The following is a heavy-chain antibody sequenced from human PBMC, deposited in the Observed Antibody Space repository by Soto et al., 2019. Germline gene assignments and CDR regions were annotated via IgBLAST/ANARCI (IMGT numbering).Heavy chain of an antibody. J-gene: IGHJ4*02. D-gene: IGHD6-13*01. Sequence: QVQLQESGPGPVKPSETLSLTCTVSGGSISNYYWGWIRQPPGKGLEWIGYIYYSGGTSYNPSLKSRITISVDTSKNQFSLKLSSVTAADTAVYYCARDSAAGTGDYDYWGQGILVTVSS. CDR1: GGSISNYY. V-gene: IGHV4-59*01. CDR2: IYYSGGT. CDR3: ARDSAAGTGDYDY.